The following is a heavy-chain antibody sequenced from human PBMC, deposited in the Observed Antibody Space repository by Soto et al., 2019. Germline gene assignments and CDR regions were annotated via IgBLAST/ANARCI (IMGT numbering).Heavy chain of an antibody. CDR3: ASIDSSGWYGGHAFDI. D-gene: IGHD6-19*01. V-gene: IGHV4-34*01. Sequence: TSETLSLTCAVYGGSFSGYYWSWIRQPPGKGLEWIGEINHSGSTNYNPSLKSRVTLSADTSKNQSSLKPSSVTAADTAVYYCASIDSSGWYGGHAFDIWGQGTMVTVS. J-gene: IGHJ3*02. CDR2: INHSGST. CDR1: GGSFSGYY.